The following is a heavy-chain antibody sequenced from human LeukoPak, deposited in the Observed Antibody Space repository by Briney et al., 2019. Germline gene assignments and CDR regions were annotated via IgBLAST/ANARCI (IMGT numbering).Heavy chain of an antibody. CDR1: GFPFSSYG. D-gene: IGHD2-15*01. J-gene: IGHJ4*02. V-gene: IGHV3-30*18. CDR2: ISYDGSNK. CDR3: AKSPNIVVVVAVIDY. Sequence: GSLRLSCAASGFPFSSYGMHWVRQAPGKGLEWVAVISYDGSNKYYADSVKGRFTISRDNSKNTLYLQMNSLRVEDTAVYYCAKSPNIVVVVAVIDYWGQGTLVTVSS.